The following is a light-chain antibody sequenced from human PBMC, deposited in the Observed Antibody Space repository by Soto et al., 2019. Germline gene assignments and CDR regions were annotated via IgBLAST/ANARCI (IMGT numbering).Light chain of an antibody. V-gene: IGLV2-14*01. Sequence: QSALTQPASVSGSPGQSIAISCTGTSSDVGSYTYVSWYQQHPGKAPKLMIFDVSNQPSGVSDRFSGSKSGNTASLTISGLQADDEADYYCSSYTISSTYVFGTGTKLTVL. CDR1: SSDVGSYTY. CDR2: DVS. CDR3: SSYTISSTYV. J-gene: IGLJ1*01.